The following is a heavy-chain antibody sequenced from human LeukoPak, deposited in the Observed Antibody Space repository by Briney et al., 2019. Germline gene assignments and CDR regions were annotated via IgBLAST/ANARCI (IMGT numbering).Heavy chain of an antibody. D-gene: IGHD2-15*01. V-gene: IGHV3-48*04. J-gene: IGHJ4*02. Sequence: GGSLRLSCAGSGFTFNTYSMNWVRQAPGKGLEWVSYISSGSSTIYYADSVKGRFTISRDNAKNSLYLQMNSLRAEDTAVYYCASSYCSGGSCYAFDYWGQGTLVTVSS. CDR2: ISSGSSTI. CDR1: GFTFNTYS. CDR3: ASSYCSGGSCYAFDY.